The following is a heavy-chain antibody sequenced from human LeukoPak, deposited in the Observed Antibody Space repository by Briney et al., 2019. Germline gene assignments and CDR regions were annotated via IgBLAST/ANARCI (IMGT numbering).Heavy chain of an antibody. Sequence: SGGSLRLSCAASGFTFSSHAMNWVRQAPGKGLEWVSSISAGGHSTYYADSVKGRFTISRDNSKNTLYLQMNSLRAEDTAVYYCAKPKEGIDYWGQGTLVTVSS. CDR2: ISAGGHST. J-gene: IGHJ4*02. V-gene: IGHV3-23*01. CDR3: AKPKEGIDY. CDR1: GFTFSSHA.